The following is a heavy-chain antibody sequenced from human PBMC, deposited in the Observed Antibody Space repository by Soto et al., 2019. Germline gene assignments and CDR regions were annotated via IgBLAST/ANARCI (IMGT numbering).Heavy chain of an antibody. CDR3: ARSNRRGAAGTSYYYYGMDV. CDR2: ISYDGSNK. CDR1: GFTFSSYA. V-gene: IGHV3-30-3*01. D-gene: IGHD6-13*01. Sequence: GGSLRLSCAASGFTFSSYAMHWVRQAPGKGLEWVAVISYDGSNKYYADSVKGRFTISRDNSKNTLYLQMNSLRAEDAAVYYCARSNRRGAAGTSYYYYGMDVWGQGTTVTVSS. J-gene: IGHJ6*02.